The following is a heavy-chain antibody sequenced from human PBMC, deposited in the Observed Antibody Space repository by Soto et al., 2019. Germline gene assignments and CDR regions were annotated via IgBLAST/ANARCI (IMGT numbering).Heavy chain of an antibody. J-gene: IGHJ4*02. CDR1: GFVFKDSS. V-gene: IGHV3-73*01. CDR2: IRDRAYNYAT. CDR3: TRLISAAQDY. D-gene: IGHD3-10*01. Sequence: PGGSLRLCCVASGFVFKDSSIHWVRQASGKGLEWVGRIRDRAYNYATAYTASVKGRFTISRDDSTNTAYLQMNSLRTEDTAIYYCTRLISAAQDYWGQGTLVTVSS.